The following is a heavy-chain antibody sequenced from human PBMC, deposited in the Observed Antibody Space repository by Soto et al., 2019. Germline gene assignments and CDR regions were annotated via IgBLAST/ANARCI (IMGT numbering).Heavy chain of an antibody. D-gene: IGHD2-15*01. V-gene: IGHV3-66*01. CDR2: IQSGGTT. CDR1: GFTVSSKY. Sequence: EVQLVESGGGLVQPGGSLRLSCAASGFTVSSKYMSWVRQAPGKGLEWVSLIQSGGTTYYADSVKGRFTISRDSSKNMLHLQMDSLRAEYTAVYYCAGGDILCSGGTCCGVPMVVWGKGTTVTVSS. CDR3: AGGDILCSGGTCCGVPMVV. J-gene: IGHJ6*03.